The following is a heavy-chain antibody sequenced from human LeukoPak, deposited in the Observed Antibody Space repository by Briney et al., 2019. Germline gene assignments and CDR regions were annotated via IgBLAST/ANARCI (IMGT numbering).Heavy chain of an antibody. CDR2: ISWNSGYI. CDR3: AKSVIAVAGTGSRFDY. J-gene: IGHJ4*02. D-gene: IGHD6-19*01. Sequence: PGGSLRLSCAASGFTFDDYAMHWVRQAPGKGLEWVSGISWNSGYIGYADSVKGRFTISRDNAKNSLYLQMNSLRAEDTALYYCAKSVIAVAGTGSRFDYWGQGTLVTVSS. CDR1: GFTFDDYA. V-gene: IGHV3-9*01.